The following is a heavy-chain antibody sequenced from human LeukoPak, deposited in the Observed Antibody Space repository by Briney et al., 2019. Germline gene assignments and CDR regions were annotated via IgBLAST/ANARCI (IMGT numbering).Heavy chain of an antibody. V-gene: IGHV3-66*01. CDR1: GFTFSSY. CDR3: ARSTTVTPPFIS. CDR2: IYSGGST. D-gene: IGHD4-11*01. Sequence: GGSLRLSCAASGFTFSSYMSWVRQAPGKGLEWVSVIYSGGSTYYADSVKGRFTISRDNSKNTLFLQMNSLRAEDTAVYYCARSTTVTPPFISWGQGTLVTVSS. J-gene: IGHJ4*02.